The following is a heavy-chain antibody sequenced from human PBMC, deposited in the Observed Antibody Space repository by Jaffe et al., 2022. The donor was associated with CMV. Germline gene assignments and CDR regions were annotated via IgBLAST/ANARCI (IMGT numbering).Heavy chain of an antibody. D-gene: IGHD6-19*01. CDR1: GFIFSDYY. CDR3: ARAKYSSGWPLLY. J-gene: IGHJ4*02. V-gene: IGHV3-11*06. Sequence: QVQLVESGGGLVKPGGSLRLSCAASGFIFSDYYMSWIRQAPGKGLEWISDISGRSSYINYADSVKGRFTISRDNAKNSLYLQINSLRAEDTAVYYCARAKYSSGWPLLYWGQGTLVTVSS. CDR2: ISGRSSYI.